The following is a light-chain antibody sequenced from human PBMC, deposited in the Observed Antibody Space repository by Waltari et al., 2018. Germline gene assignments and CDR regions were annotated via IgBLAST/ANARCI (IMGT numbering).Light chain of an antibody. V-gene: IGLV2-14*01. CDR1: RRDVGGYNY. Sequence: QSALTQPASVSGSPGQSITISCTGTRRDVGGYNYVSWYQQHPGKAPKLMIYEVSNRPSAVSNRFSGSESGNTAALTISGLQAEDEADYYCSSYTSSSTRVFGGGTKLTVL. CDR3: SSYTSSSTRV. CDR2: EVS. J-gene: IGLJ3*02.